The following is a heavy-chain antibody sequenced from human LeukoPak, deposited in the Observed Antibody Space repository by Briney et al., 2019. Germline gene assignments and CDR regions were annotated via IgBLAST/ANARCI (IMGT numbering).Heavy chain of an antibody. Sequence: SETLSLTCTVSDGSISSYYWNWIRQPPGKGLEWIGYIYYSGSTNYNPSLKSRVTISVDTSKSQFSLKLSSVTAADTAVYYCAGDSYAIDYWGQGTLVTVSS. D-gene: IGHD5-18*01. CDR1: DGSISSYY. V-gene: IGHV4-59*01. CDR2: IYYSGST. CDR3: AGDSYAIDY. J-gene: IGHJ4*02.